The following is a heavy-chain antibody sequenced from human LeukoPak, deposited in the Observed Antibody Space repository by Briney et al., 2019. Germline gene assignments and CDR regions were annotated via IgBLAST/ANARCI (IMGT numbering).Heavy chain of an antibody. CDR2: ISGSGGST. J-gene: IGHJ6*02. CDR1: GFTFSSYA. CDR3: AKKVYYYYGMDV. Sequence: GGSLRLSCAASGFTFSSYAMTWVRQAPGKGLEWVSAISGSGGSTYYADSVKGRFTISRDNSKNTLYLQMNSLRAEDTAVYYCAKKVYYYYGMDVWGQGTTVTVSS. V-gene: IGHV3-23*01.